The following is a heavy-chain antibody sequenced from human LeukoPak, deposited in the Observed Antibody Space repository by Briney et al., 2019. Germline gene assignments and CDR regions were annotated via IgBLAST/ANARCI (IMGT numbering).Heavy chain of an antibody. Sequence: GRSLRLSCAASGFTFSSYGMHWVRQAPGKGLEWVAVIWYDGSNKYYADSMKGRFTISRDNAKNSLYLQMNNLRVEDTAMYYCAGGTGFIIKDWGQGTLVTVSS. V-gene: IGHV3-33*01. CDR3: AGGTGFIIKD. D-gene: IGHD3-9*01. CDR1: GFTFSSYG. J-gene: IGHJ4*02. CDR2: IWYDGSNK.